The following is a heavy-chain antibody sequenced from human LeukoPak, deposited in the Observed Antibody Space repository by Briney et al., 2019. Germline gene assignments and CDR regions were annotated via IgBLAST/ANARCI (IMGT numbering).Heavy chain of an antibody. Sequence: SETLSLTCAVYGGSFSGYYWSWIRQPPGKGLEWIGVINHSGSTNYNPSLKSRVTISVDTSKNQFSLKLSSVTAADTAVYYCATADYGDYEYYWGQGTLVTVSS. V-gene: IGHV4-34*01. CDR3: ATADYGDYEYY. CDR1: GGSFSGYY. CDR2: INHSGST. J-gene: IGHJ4*02. D-gene: IGHD4-17*01.